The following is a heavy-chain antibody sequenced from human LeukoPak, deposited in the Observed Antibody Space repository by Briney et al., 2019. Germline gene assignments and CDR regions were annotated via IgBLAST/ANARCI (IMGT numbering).Heavy chain of an antibody. Sequence: ASVKVSCKASGYTFTSYAMHWVRQAPGQRLEWMGWINAGNGNTKYSQKSQGRVTITRDTSASTAYMELSSLRSEDTAVYYCARALLWFGELTYWGQGTLVTVSS. CDR2: INAGNGNT. CDR3: ARALLWFGELTY. V-gene: IGHV1-3*01. CDR1: GYTFTSYA. J-gene: IGHJ4*02. D-gene: IGHD3-10*01.